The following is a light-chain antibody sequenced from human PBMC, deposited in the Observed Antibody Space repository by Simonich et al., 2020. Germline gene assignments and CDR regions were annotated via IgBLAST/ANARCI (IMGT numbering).Light chain of an antibody. V-gene: IGLV2-14*03. Sequence: QSALTQPASVSGSPGQSITISCTGTSSDVGGYNYVSWYQQHPDKAPKLMIYDVRKRPSGGSNRFSGSKSGNTASLTISGLQAEDEADYYCSSYAGSVVFGGGTKLTVL. CDR1: SSDVGGYNY. CDR2: DVR. CDR3: SSYAGSVV. J-gene: IGLJ2*01.